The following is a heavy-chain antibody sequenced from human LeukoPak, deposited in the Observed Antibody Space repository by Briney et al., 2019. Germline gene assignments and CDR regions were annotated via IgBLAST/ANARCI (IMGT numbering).Heavy chain of an antibody. CDR1: GYSFNNYA. CDR3: AKDNDLWNSYDRGGGLGY. V-gene: IGHV3-33*06. Sequence: TGGSLRLSCAASGYSFNNYAMHWVRQAPDKGLEWVAAIWYDGSNKYYADSVKGRFTISRDNSKSTLYLQTNSLRAEDTAVYYCAKDNDLWNSYDRGGGLGYWGQGTLATVSS. D-gene: IGHD3-3*01. CDR2: IWYDGSNK. J-gene: IGHJ4*02.